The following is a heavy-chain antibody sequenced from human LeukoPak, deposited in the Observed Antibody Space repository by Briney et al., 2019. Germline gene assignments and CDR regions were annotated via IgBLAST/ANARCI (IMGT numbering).Heavy chain of an antibody. D-gene: IGHD6-13*01. CDR2: ISGSGGST. CDR1: GFTSSSYV. J-gene: IGHJ5*02. Sequence: GSLRLSSSASGFTSSSYVLRWVRQAPGRGLEWVSGISGSGGSTYYADSVKGRFTISRDNSKNTLYLQMNSLRAEDTAVYYCAKDGSSSWYGFNWFDPWGQGTLVTVSS. CDR3: AKDGSSSWYGFNWFDP. V-gene: IGHV3-23*01.